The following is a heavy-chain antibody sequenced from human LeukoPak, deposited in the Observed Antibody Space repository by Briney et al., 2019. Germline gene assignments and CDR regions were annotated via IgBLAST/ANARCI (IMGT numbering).Heavy chain of an antibody. CDR3: ARLRFLEWLQTYNYYCGMDV. CDR2: IKYSGST. V-gene: IGHV4-34*01. CDR1: GGSLSGYY. J-gene: IGHJ6*02. D-gene: IGHD3-3*01. Sequence: SETLSLTCAVYGGSLSGYYWSWIRQPPGKGLEWIGEIKYSGSTNYNPSLKSRVTISVDTSKNQFSLKLSSVTAADTAVYFCARLRFLEWLQTYNYYCGMDVWGQGTTVTVSS.